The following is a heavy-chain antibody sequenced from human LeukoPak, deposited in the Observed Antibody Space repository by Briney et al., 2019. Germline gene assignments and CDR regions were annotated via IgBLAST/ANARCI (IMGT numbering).Heavy chain of an antibody. V-gene: IGHV4-34*01. J-gene: IGHJ5*02. Sequence: SETLSLTCAVYGGSFSGYYWSWIRQPPGKGLEWIGEINHSGSTNYNPSLKSRVTISVDTSKDQLSLKLSSVTAADTAVYYCARSSRLLNWFDPWGQGTLVTVSS. CDR3: ARSSRLLNWFDP. CDR2: INHSGST. CDR1: GGSFSGYY.